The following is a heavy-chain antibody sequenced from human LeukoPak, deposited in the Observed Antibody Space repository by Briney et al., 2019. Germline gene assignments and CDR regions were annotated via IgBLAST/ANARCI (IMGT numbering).Heavy chain of an antibody. J-gene: IGHJ6*02. D-gene: IGHD3-9*01. Sequence: GGSLRLSCVASGFTFSSYWMHWVRQDPRKGLVWVSRINGDGRNINYADSVRGRFTISRDNAKNTLYPQMNTLRVEDTAVYYCTRDLMDYDVSTGLHHYYMDVWGQGTTVTVSS. CDR2: INGDGRNI. CDR1: GFTFSSYW. V-gene: IGHV3-74*01. CDR3: TRDLMDYDVSTGLHHYYMDV.